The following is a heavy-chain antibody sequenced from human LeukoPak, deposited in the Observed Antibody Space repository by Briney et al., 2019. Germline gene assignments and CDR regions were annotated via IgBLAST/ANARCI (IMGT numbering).Heavy chain of an antibody. Sequence: GASVKVSCKASGGTFSSYAISWERQAPGQGLEWMGGIIPIFGTANYAQKFQGRVTITADESTSTAYMELSSLRSEDTAVYYCARSAVSAIQGYCSSTSCHRRWFDPWGQGTLVTVSS. CDR1: GGTFSSYA. CDR3: ARSAVSAIQGYCSSTSCHRRWFDP. V-gene: IGHV1-69*13. CDR2: IIPIFGTA. D-gene: IGHD2-2*02. J-gene: IGHJ5*02.